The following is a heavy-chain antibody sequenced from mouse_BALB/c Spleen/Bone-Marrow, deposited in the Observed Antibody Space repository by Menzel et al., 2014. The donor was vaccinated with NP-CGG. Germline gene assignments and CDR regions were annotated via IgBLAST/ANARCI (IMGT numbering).Heavy chain of an antibody. J-gene: IGHJ3*01. CDR1: GFTFSSYT. CDR3: ARRAGAY. CDR2: ISNGGGST. Sequence: EVKVVESGGGLVQPGGSLKLSCAASGFTFSSYTMSWVRQTPEKRLEWVACISNGGGSTYYPDTVKGRFTISRDNAKNTLYLQMSSLKSEDTAMYYCARRAGAYWGQGTLVTVSA. D-gene: IGHD3-3*01. V-gene: IGHV5-12-2*01.